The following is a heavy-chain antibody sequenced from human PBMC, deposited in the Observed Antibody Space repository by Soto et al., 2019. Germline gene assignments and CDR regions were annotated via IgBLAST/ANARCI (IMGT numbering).Heavy chain of an antibody. CDR2: IIPILGIA. D-gene: IGHD3-10*01. CDR1: GGTFSSYT. CDR3: ARAPTYYYGSGSPTIVGWFDP. Sequence: EASVKVSCKASGGTFSSYTISWVRQAPGQGLEWMGRIIPILGIANYAQKFQGSVTITADKSTSTAYMELSSLRSEDTAVYYCARAPTYYYGSGSPTIVGWFDPWGQGTQVTVSS. J-gene: IGHJ5*02. V-gene: IGHV1-69*02.